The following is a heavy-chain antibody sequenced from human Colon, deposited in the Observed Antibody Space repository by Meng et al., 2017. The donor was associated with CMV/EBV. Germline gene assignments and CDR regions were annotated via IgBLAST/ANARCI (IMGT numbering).Heavy chain of an antibody. V-gene: IGHV4-34*01. J-gene: IGHJ4*02. CDR3: ARNSRGDY. Sequence: QVQLQQWGAGLFKPSETLSHTCAVNGGSFSGYYWTWIRQSPGKGLEWIGEINHSGGTNYNPSLKSRVTISIDTSKNQCSLKVRSVTAADTAMYYCARNSRGDYWGQGTLVTVAS. CDR1: GGSFSGYY. D-gene: IGHD2/OR15-2a*01. CDR2: INHSGGT.